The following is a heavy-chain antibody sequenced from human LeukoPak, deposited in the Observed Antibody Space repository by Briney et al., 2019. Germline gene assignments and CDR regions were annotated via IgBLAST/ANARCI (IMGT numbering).Heavy chain of an antibody. CDR2: ISYDGSNK. CDR3: ARDPYDILTGIFDY. CDR1: GFTFSSYA. Sequence: GRSLRLSCAASGFTFSSYAMHWVRQAPGKGLEWVAVISYDGSNKNYADSVKGRFTISRDNSKNTLYLQMNSLRAEDTAVYYCARDPYDILTGIFDYWGQGTLVTVSS. J-gene: IGHJ4*02. D-gene: IGHD3-9*01. V-gene: IGHV3-30-3*01.